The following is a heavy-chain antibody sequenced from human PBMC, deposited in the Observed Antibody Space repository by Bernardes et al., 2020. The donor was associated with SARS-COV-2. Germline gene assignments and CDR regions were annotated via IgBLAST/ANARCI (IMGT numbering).Heavy chain of an antibody. CDR3: AKDQYLDYGGNSVYYYYGMDV. J-gene: IGHJ6*02. Sequence: GGSLRLSRAASGFTFSSYAMSWVRQAPGKGLEWVSAISGSGGSTYYADSVKGRFTISRDNSKNTLYLQMNSLRAEDTAVYYCAKDQYLDYGGNSVYYYYGMDVWGQGTTVTVSS. V-gene: IGHV3-23*01. CDR2: ISGSGGST. CDR1: GFTFSSYA. D-gene: IGHD4-17*01.